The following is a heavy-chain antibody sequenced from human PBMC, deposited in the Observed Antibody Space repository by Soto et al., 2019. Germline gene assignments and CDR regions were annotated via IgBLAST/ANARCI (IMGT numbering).Heavy chain of an antibody. CDR1: GSTFTRSD. J-gene: IGHJ4*02. Sequence: ASVQVSCKASGSTFTRSDINWVRQATGQGLEWMGWMNPPSGNTGHAQKFQGRVTMTRNTSISTAYMELSRLRSEDPAVYYFASGPARLHLLFDSRGQAPLVTVSS. CDR2: MNPPSGNT. CDR3: ASGPARLHLLFDS. V-gene: IGHV1-8*01. D-gene: IGHD2-2*01.